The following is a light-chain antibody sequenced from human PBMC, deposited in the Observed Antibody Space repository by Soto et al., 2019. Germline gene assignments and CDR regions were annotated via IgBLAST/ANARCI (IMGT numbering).Light chain of an antibody. J-gene: IGKJ3*01. CDR3: QQTYTTHFT. Sequence: DIQMTQSPSSLSASVGDRFTITCRASQSINRYINWYQQKSGKAPKLLINAASSLQSGVPSRFSGSGSGTDFTLTISNLQPEDFATYYCQQTYTTHFTFGPATKVDIK. CDR1: QSINRY. V-gene: IGKV1-39*01. CDR2: AAS.